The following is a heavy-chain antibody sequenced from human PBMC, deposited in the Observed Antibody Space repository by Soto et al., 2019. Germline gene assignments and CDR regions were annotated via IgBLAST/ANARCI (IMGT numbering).Heavy chain of an antibody. CDR3: ARCHYDSSGYYPSAFDI. V-gene: IGHV1-69*13. J-gene: IGHJ3*02. CDR1: GGTFSSYA. Sequence: SVKVSCKVSGGTFSSYAISWVRQAPGQGLEWMGGIIPIFGTANYAQKCQGRVTITADESTSTAYMELSSLRSEETAVYYCARCHYDSSGYYPSAFDIWGQGTMVTVSS. CDR2: IIPIFGTA. D-gene: IGHD3-22*01.